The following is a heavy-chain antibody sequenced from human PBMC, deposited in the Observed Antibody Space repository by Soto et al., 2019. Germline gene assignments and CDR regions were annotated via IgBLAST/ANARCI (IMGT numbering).Heavy chain of an antibody. CDR2: IYYSGST. D-gene: IGHD5-18*01. V-gene: IGHV4-31*03. J-gene: IGHJ6*02. Sequence: PSETLSLTCTVSGGSISSGGYYWSWIRQHPGKGLEWIGYIYYSGSTYYNPSLKSRVTISVDTSKNQFSLKLSSVTAADTAVYYCARGRGYSYGFSGRGDGMGLLYYGMDVWGQGTTVTVSS. CDR3: ARGRGYSYGFSGRGDGMGLLYYGMDV. CDR1: GGSISSGGYY.